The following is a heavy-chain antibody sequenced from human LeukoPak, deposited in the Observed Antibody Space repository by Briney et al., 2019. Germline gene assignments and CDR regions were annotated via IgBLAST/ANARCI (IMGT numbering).Heavy chain of an antibody. V-gene: IGHV1-18*01. J-gene: IGHJ6*03. Sequence: GASVKVSCKASGYTFTSYGISWVRQAPGQGLEWMGWISAYNGNTNYAQKLQGRVTMTTDTSTSTAYMELRSLRSDDTAVYYCASGAYYDFWSGPELLGDYYMDVWGKGTTVTVSS. CDR1: GYTFTSYG. D-gene: IGHD3-3*01. CDR3: ASGAYYDFWSGPELLGDYYMDV. CDR2: ISAYNGNT.